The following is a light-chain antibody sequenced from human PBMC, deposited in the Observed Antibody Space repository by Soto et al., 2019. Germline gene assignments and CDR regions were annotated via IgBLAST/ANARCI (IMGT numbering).Light chain of an antibody. CDR1: QSVSNY. V-gene: IGKV3-11*01. CDR3: QQRSNWPPEYT. Sequence: EIVLTQSPATLSLSPGERATLSCGASQSVSNYLAWYQQKPGQAPRLLIYDASNRATGIPARFSGSGSGTDFTLTINSLEPEDFAVYYCQQRSNWPPEYTFGQGTKLEIK. J-gene: IGKJ2*01. CDR2: DAS.